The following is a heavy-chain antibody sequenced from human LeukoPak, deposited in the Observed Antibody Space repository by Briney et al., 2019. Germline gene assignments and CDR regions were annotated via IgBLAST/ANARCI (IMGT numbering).Heavy chain of an antibody. J-gene: IGHJ4*02. D-gene: IGHD3-10*01. CDR2: IYHSGST. V-gene: IGHV4-4*02. Sequence: PSGTLSLTCAVSGGSISSSNWWSWVRQPPGKGREWIGEIYHSGSTNYNPSPKSRVTISVDKSKNQFSLKLSSVTAADTAVYYCASGITMVRGVIDYWGQGTLVTVSS. CDR3: ASGITMVRGVIDY. CDR1: GGSISSSNW.